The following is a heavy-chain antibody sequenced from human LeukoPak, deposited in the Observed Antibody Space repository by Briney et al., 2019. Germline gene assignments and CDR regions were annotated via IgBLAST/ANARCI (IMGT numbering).Heavy chain of an antibody. CDR2: IYYNGRT. CDR3: ARAGTVLGAEFDY. CDR1: GGSISRYY. Sequence: PSETLSLTCSVSGGSISRYYWTWIRQPPGKGLEWIGHIYYNGRTNYNPSLNSRVTISVDTSKNQFSLKLTSVTAADTAVYYCARAGTVLGAEFDYRGQGTLVTVSS. J-gene: IGHJ4*02. D-gene: IGHD1-26*01. V-gene: IGHV4-59*01.